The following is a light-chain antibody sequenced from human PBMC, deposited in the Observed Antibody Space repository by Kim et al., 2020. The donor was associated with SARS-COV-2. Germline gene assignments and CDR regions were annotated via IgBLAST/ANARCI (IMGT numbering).Light chain of an antibody. CDR1: TSDVGDFNY. J-gene: IGLJ3*02. Sequence: GQSITISCTATTSDVGDFNYVSWYQQLPGKAPKRLTYDVRSRPSGVSNRVSASKSGNTASLTISGLQPEDEANYYCSSYTTTTTLVFGGGTKLTVL. CDR2: DVR. V-gene: IGLV2-14*03. CDR3: SSYTTTTTLV.